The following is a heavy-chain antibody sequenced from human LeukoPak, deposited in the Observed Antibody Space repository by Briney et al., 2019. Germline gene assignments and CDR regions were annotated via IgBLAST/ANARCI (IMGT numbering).Heavy chain of an antibody. CDR3: ARDVPGIAAAGPYYYYYYMDV. Sequence: GGSLRLSCAASGFTFSCYSMNWVRQAPGKGLEWVSSISSSSSYIYYADSVKGRFTISRDNAKNSLYLQMSSLRAEDTAVYYCARDVPGIAAAGPYYYYYYMDVWGKGTTVTVSS. CDR1: GFTFSCYS. J-gene: IGHJ6*03. D-gene: IGHD6-13*01. V-gene: IGHV3-21*01. CDR2: ISSSSSYI.